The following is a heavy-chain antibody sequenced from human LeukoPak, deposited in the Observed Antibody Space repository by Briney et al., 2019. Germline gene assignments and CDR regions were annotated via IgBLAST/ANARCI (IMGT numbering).Heavy chain of an antibody. J-gene: IGHJ6*02. CDR3: ARDICYYYGMDV. CDR1: GFTFSSYA. CDR2: ISDSGGST. Sequence: PGGSLRLYCAASGFTFSSYAMSRVRQAPGEGLEWLSAISDSGGSTYYADSVKGRFTISRGNSKNTLYLQMNSLRAEDTAVYYCARDICYYYGMDVWGQGTTVTVSS. V-gene: IGHV3-23*01.